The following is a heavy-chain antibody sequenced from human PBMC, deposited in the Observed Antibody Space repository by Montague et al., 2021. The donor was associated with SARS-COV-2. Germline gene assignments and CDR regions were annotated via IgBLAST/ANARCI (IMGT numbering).Heavy chain of an antibody. V-gene: IGHV4-59*08. CDR3: VGHLHYYGLYCPLDF. Sequence: SETLSLTCTVSGVSVTDYYWSWIRQPPGKGLEWVGDVFNNKSTNSNPSLKSRVAISVDTSKNQFSLILTSVTAADTDFYYFVGHLHYYGLYCPLDFWGQGTLVTVSS. D-gene: IGHD3-10*01. CDR1: GVSVTDYY. J-gene: IGHJ4*02. CDR2: VFNNKST.